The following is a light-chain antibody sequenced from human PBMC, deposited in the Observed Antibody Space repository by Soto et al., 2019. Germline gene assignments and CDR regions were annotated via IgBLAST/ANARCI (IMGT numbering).Light chain of an antibody. CDR2: GNS. J-gene: IGLJ1*01. V-gene: IGLV1-40*01. CDR1: SSNIGAGYD. CDR3: QSYDSSLSDV. Sequence: QSVLTQPPSVSGAPGQRVTISCTGSSSNIGAGYDVHWYQQLPGTVPKLLIYGNSNRPSGVPDRFSGSKSGTSASLAITGLQAEDEADYSCQSYDSSLSDVFGTGTKLTVL.